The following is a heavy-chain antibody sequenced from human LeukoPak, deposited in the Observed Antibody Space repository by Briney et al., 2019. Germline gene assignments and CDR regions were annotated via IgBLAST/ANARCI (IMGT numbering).Heavy chain of an antibody. D-gene: IGHD3-22*01. Sequence: QAGGSPRLSCAASGFAFTSYWMSWVRQAPGKGLEWVAVISYDGSDKYYADSVKGRFTISRDNSKNTLDLEMNSLRAEDTAVYYCARDPYYYDSSGYVDYWGQGTLVTVSS. V-gene: IGHV3-30*01. J-gene: IGHJ4*02. CDR1: GFAFTSYW. CDR3: ARDPYYYDSSGYVDY. CDR2: ISYDGSDK.